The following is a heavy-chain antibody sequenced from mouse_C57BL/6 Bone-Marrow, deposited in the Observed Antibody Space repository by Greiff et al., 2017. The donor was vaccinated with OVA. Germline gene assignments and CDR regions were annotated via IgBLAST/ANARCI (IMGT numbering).Heavy chain of an antibody. V-gene: IGHV1-4*01. CDR1: GYTFTSYT. CDR3: ASYYYGSKSWFAY. D-gene: IGHD1-1*01. Sequence: QVHVKQSGAELARPGASVKMSCKASGYTFTSYTMHWVKQRPGQGLEWIGYINPSSGYTKYNQKFKDKATLTADKSSSTAYMQLSSLTSEDSAVYYCASYYYGSKSWFAYWGQGTLVTVSA. CDR2: INPSSGYT. J-gene: IGHJ3*01.